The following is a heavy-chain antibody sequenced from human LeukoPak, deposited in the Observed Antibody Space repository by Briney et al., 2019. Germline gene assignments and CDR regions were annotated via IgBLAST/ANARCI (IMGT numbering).Heavy chain of an antibody. V-gene: IGHV1-2*02. CDR3: ARDLGGSWDAFDI. D-gene: IGHD6-13*01. CDR1: GYTFTGYY. CDR2: INPNSGGT. J-gene: IGHJ3*02. Sequence: ASVKVSCKASGYTFTGYYMHWVRQAPGQGLEWMGWINPNSGGTNYAQKFQGRVTMTRDTSISTAYMELSRLRSDDTAVYYCARDLGGSWDAFDIWGQGTLVTVSS.